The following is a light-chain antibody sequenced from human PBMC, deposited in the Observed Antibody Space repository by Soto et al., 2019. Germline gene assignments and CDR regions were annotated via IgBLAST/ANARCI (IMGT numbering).Light chain of an antibody. J-gene: IGKJ5*01. CDR1: QSLLHSNGYNY. CDR2: FGS. V-gene: IGKV2-28*01. CDR3: MYALQTPRVT. Sequence: DLVMTQSPLSLPVTPGEPASISCRSSQSLLHSNGYNYLDWYLQKPGQSPQLLIYFGSNRASGVPDRLSGSGSGTDFTLKISRVEAEDVGVYYCMYALQTPRVTFGQGTRLEIK.